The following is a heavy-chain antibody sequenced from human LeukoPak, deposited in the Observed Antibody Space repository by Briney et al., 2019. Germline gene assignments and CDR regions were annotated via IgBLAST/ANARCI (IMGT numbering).Heavy chain of an antibody. Sequence: GGSLRLSCTVSGFTVSSNSMSWVRQAPGKGLEWVSFIYSDNTHYSDSVKGRFTISRDDSKNTLYLQMNSLRAEDTAVYYCAKSGLNRFDYWGQGTLVTVSS. CDR3: AKSGLNRFDY. V-gene: IGHV3-53*01. D-gene: IGHD2-15*01. CDR2: IYSDNT. CDR1: GFTVSSNS. J-gene: IGHJ4*02.